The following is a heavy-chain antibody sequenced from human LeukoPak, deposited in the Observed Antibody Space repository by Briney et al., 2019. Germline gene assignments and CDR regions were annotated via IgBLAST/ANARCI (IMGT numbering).Heavy chain of an antibody. V-gene: IGHV3-7*03. CDR1: GFTFSSHA. J-gene: IGHJ4*02. CDR3: ARDGFGTGSN. CDR2: IKQDGSEK. D-gene: IGHD3-16*01. Sequence: GRSLRLSCAASGFTFSSHAMHWVRQAPGKGLEWVANIKQDGSEKNYVDSVKGRFIISRDNAKNSLYLQMNTLRADDTAVYYCARDGFGTGSNWGQGTLVTVSS.